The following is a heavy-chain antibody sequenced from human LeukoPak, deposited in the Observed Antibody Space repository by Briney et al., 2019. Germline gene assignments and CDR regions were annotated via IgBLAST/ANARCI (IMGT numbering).Heavy chain of an antibody. J-gene: IGHJ6*03. D-gene: IGHD6-19*01. CDR2: INHSGST. V-gene: IGHV4-39*07. Sequence: SETLSLTCTVSGGSISSSSYYWSWIRQPPGKGLEWIGEINHSGSTNYNPSLKSRVTISVDTSKNQFSLKLSSVTAADTAVYYCARDIRQWLVRGENYYYYYYMDVWGKGTTVTVSS. CDR3: ARDIRQWLVRGENYYYYYYMDV. CDR1: GGSISSSSYY.